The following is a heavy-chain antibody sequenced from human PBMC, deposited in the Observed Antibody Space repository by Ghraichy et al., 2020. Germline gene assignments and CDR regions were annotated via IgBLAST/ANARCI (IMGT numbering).Heavy chain of an antibody. J-gene: IGHJ1*01. V-gene: IGHV3-7*03. CDR1: GFTFSSYW. D-gene: IGHD3-22*01. CDR3: ATYYYDSSGYNEFFQF. CDR2: IKQDGSEK. Sequence: GGSLRLSCAASGFTFSSYWMSWVRQAPGKGLEWVANIKQDGSEKYYVDSVKGRFTISRDNAKNSLYLQMNSLRAEDTALYYCATYYYDSSGYNEFFQFWGQGTLVTVSS.